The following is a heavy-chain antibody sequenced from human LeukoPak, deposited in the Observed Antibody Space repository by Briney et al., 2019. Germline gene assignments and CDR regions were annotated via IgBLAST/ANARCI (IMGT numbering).Heavy chain of an antibody. D-gene: IGHD4-17*01. J-gene: IGHJ4*02. V-gene: IGHV1-8*01. Sequence: ASVKVSCKASGYTFTSYDINWVRQATGQGLEWMGWMKPNSGNTGYAQKFQGRVTMTRNTSISTAYMELSSLRSEDTAVYYCARAPGGTTVTSSYYFDYWGQGTLVTVSS. CDR1: GYTFTSYD. CDR2: MKPNSGNT. CDR3: ARAPGGTTVTSSYYFDY.